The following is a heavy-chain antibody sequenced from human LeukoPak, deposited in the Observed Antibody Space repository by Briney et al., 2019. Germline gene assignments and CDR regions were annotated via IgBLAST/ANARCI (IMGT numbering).Heavy chain of an antibody. V-gene: IGHV3-48*03. J-gene: IGHJ3*01. CDR1: GFAFNTYV. CDR3: TREGGRYCSASSCFNDAFDV. D-gene: IGHD2-15*01. Sequence: GGSLRLSCAASGFAFNTYVLNWVRQAPGKGRAGVSYVSSSRSAIHYADSVQGRFIISRDNAKNSLYLQMNRLRVEDTAVYYCTREGGRYCSASSCFNDAFDVWGQGTVVTVSS. CDR2: VSSSRSAI.